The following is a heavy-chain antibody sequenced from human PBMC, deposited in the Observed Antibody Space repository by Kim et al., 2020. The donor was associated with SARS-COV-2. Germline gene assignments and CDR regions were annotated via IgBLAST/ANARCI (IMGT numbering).Heavy chain of an antibody. J-gene: IGHJ4*02. D-gene: IGHD3-16*02. CDR3: ARDNGGITSGGVIVRGRGRFDY. CDR1: GYTFTSYY. CDR2: INPSGGST. V-gene: IGHV1-46*01. Sequence: ASVKVSCKASGYTFTSYYMHWVRQAPGQGLEWMGIINPSGGSTSYAQKFQGRVTMTRDTSTSTVYMKLSSLRSEDTAVYYCARDNGGITSGGVIVRGRGRFDYWGQGTLVTVSS.